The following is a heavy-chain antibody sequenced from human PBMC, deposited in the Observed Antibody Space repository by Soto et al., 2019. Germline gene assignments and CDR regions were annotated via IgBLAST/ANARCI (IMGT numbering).Heavy chain of an antibody. Sequence: GESLKISCKGSGYSFTNYWIGWVRQMPGKGLEWMGIIYPGDSDTRYSPSFQGQVTISADKSTSTAYLQWSSLKASDTAMYYCARRGSGWSPSIDYWGQGTLVTVSS. CDR3: ARRGSGWSPSIDY. V-gene: IGHV5-51*01. CDR1: GYSFTNYW. D-gene: IGHD6-19*01. CDR2: IYPGDSDT. J-gene: IGHJ4*02.